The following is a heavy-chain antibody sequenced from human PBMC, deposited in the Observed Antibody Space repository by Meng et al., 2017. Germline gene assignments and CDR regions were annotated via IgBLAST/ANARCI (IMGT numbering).Heavy chain of an antibody. J-gene: IGHJ4*02. CDR3: AKDPLGSGSYSDY. D-gene: IGHD3-10*01. CDR1: GFTFSSYA. Sequence: GESLKISCAASGFTFSSYAMSWVRQAPGKGLEWVAAISGSGGRTYYADSVKGRFTISRDNSKNTLYLQMNSLRAEDTAVYYCAKDPLGSGSYSDYWGQGTLVTVSS. V-gene: IGHV3-23*01. CDR2: ISGSGGRT.